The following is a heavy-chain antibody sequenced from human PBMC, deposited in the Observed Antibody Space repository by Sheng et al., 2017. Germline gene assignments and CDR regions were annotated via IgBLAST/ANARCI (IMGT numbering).Heavy chain of an antibody. CDR2: VSGSGGST. CDR3: AKVRSSSGWYFDY. V-gene: IGHV3-23*04. D-gene: IGHD6-19*01. Sequence: EVQLVESGGGLVQPGGSLRLSCAASEFTFSTYAMSWLRQAPGKGLEWVSAVSGSGGSTHYADSVKGRFTISRDNSKNTLYLQMNSLRAEDTAVYYCAKVRSSSGWYFDYWGQGTLVTVSS. J-gene: IGHJ4*02. CDR1: EFTFSTYA.